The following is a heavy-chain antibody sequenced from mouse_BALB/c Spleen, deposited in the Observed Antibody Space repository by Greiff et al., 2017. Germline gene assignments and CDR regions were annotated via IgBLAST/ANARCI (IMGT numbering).Heavy chain of an antibody. Sequence: QVTLKVSGPGILQPSQTLSLTCSFSGFSLSTYGIGVGWIRQPSGKGLEWLAHIWWNDNKYYNTALKSRLTISKDTSNNQVFLKIASVDTADTATYYCARMGGNYGAMDYWGQGTSVTVSS. V-gene: IGHV8-11*01. J-gene: IGHJ4*01. CDR3: ARMGGNYGAMDY. CDR1: GFSLSTYGIG. D-gene: IGHD2-1*01. CDR2: IWWNDNK.